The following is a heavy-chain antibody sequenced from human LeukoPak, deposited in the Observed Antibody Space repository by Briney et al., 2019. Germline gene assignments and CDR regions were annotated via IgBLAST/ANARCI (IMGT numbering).Heavy chain of an antibody. Sequence: GASVKVSCKASGGTFSSYAISWVRQAPGQGLEWMGGIIPIFGTANYAQKFQGRVTITADGSTSTAYMELSSLRSEDTAVYYCARSRAGYPFDYWGQGTLVTVSS. J-gene: IGHJ4*02. D-gene: IGHD5-24*01. CDR2: IIPIFGTA. CDR3: ARSRAGYPFDY. CDR1: GGTFSSYA. V-gene: IGHV1-69*13.